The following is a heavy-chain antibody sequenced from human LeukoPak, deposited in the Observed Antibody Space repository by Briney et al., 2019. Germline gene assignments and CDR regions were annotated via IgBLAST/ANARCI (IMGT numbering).Heavy chain of an antibody. CDR1: GGSISSGSYY. J-gene: IGHJ4*02. D-gene: IGHD3-3*01. CDR3: ARTPGVGYDFDY. CDR2: IYTSGST. V-gene: IGHV4-61*02. Sequence: PSQTLSLTCTVSGGSISSGSYYWSWIRQPAGKGLEWIGRIYTSGSTNYNPSLKSRVTISVDTSKNQFSLKLSSVTAADTAVYCCARTPGVGYDFDYWGQGTLVTVSS.